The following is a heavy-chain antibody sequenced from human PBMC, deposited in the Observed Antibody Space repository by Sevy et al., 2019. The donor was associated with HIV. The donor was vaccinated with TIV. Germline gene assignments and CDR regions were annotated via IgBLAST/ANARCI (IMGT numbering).Heavy chain of an antibody. CDR2: ISYDGSNK. V-gene: IGHV3-30-3*01. CDR3: ARDSFTIRGAFDI. Sequence: GGSLRLSCAASGFTFSSYAMHWVRQAPGKGLEWVEVISYDGSNKYYADSVKGRFTISRDNSKNTLYLQMNSLRAEDTAVYYCARDSFTIRGAFDIWGQGTMVTVSS. CDR1: GFTFSSYA. J-gene: IGHJ3*02. D-gene: IGHD3-16*01.